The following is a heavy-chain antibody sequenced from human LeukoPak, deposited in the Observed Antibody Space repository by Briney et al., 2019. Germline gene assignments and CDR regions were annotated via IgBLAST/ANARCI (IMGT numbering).Heavy chain of an antibody. J-gene: IGHJ6*02. V-gene: IGHV4-34*01. Sequence: SETLSLTCAVYGGSFSVYYWSWIRQPPGKGLEWIGEINHSGSTNYNPSLKSRVTISVDTSKNQFSLKLSSVTAADTAVYYCARSLASRYYYYGMDVWGQGTTVTVSS. D-gene: IGHD3-16*02. CDR2: INHSGST. CDR1: GGSFSVYY. CDR3: ARSLASRYYYYGMDV.